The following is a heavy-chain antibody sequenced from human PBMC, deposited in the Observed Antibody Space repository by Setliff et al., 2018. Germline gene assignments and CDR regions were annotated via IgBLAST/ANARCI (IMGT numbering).Heavy chain of an antibody. J-gene: IGHJ4*02. CDR3: GRVDAELILGNYIDY. V-gene: IGHV1-18*01. CDR2: ISAYNGNT. Sequence: ASVKVSCKTSGYTFNSYGYSWVRQAPGPGLEWMGWISAYNGNTKFVQKFQGRVAMTTDTSTSTAFMELRSLRPDDTAFYYCGRVDAELILGNYIDYWGQGTLVTVSS. D-gene: IGHD2-15*01. CDR1: GYTFNSYG.